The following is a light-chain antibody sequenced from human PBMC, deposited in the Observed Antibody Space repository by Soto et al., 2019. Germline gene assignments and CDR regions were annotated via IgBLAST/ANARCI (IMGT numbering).Light chain of an antibody. J-gene: IGLJ2*01. V-gene: IGLV3-21*04. Sequence: SYELTQPPSVSVAPGKTARITCGGNNIGSKSVHWCQQKPGQAPVLVIYYDNDRPSGIPERFSGSNSGNTATLTISRVEAGDEADYYCQVGDTSSDHVVFGGGTKLTVL. CDR1: NIGSKS. CDR2: YDN. CDR3: QVGDTSSDHVV.